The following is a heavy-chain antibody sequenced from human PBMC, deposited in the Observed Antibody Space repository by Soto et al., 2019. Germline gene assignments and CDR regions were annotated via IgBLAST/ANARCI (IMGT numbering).Heavy chain of an antibody. V-gene: IGHV4-39*01. CDR2: IFYSGST. J-gene: IGHJ5*02. CDR3: ARQCRGVTCHWFVP. D-gene: IGHD2-15*01. Sequence: TSETLSLTCTVYGGSFSSFYWSWIRQPPGKGLEWIGSIFYSGSTYYNPSLKSRVTISVDTSKNQFSLTLTSVTAADTAVYYCARQCRGVTCHWFVPWGQGTLVTVSS. CDR1: GGSFSSFY.